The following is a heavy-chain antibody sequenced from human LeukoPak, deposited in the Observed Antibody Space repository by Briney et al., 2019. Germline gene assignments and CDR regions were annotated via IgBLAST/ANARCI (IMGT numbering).Heavy chain of an antibody. V-gene: IGHV1-8*03. CDR3: ARMSRNLRITMIVVAPNGAFDI. CDR1: GYTFTSYD. J-gene: IGHJ3*02. CDR2: MNPNSGNT. D-gene: IGHD3-22*01. Sequence: ASVKVSCKASGYTFTSYDINWVRQATGQGLEWMGWMNPNSGNTGYAQKFQGRVTITRNTSISTAYMELSSLRSEDTAVYYCARMSRNLRITMIVVAPNGAFDIWGQGTMVTVSS.